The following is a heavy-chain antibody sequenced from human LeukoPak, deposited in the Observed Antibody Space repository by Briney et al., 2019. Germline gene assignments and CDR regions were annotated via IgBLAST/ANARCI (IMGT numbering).Heavy chain of an antibody. Sequence: SVKVSCKASGGTFSSYTISWVRQAPGQGLEWMGRIIPILGIANYTQKFQGRVTITADKSTSTAYMELSSLRSEDTAVYYCARDQADSSGYLFDYWGQGTLVTVSS. J-gene: IGHJ4*02. V-gene: IGHV1-69*04. CDR2: IIPILGIA. CDR1: GGTFSSYT. CDR3: ARDQADSSGYLFDY. D-gene: IGHD3-22*01.